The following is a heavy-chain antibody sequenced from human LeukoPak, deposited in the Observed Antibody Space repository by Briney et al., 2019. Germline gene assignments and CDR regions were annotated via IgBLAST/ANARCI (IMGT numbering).Heavy chain of an antibody. J-gene: IGHJ5*02. D-gene: IGHD3-16*01. CDR3: ARDWGVRNNWFDP. V-gene: IGHV1-46*01. CDR2: INPSGHNT. Sequence: GASVKVSCKASGYTFTSNYMHWVRQAPGQGLEWMGVINPSGHNTNYAQRFQGRLTMTRDTSTSTDYMELSSLRSEDTAVYYCARDWGVRNNWFDPWGQGTLVTVSS. CDR1: GYTFTSNY.